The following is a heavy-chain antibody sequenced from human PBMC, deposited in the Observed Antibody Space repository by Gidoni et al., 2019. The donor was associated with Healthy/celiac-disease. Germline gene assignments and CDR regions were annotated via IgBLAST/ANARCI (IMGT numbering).Heavy chain of an antibody. CDR3: AKDHGWVAVAGTAVGY. CDR1: GFTFSSYA. J-gene: IGHJ4*02. D-gene: IGHD6-19*01. Sequence: EVQLLESGGGLVQPGVSLRLSCAASGFTFSSYAMSWVRQAPGKGLEWVSAISGSGGSTYYADAVKGRFTIYRDNAKNTLYLQMNSLRAEDTAVYYCAKDHGWVAVAGTAVGYWGQGTLVTVSS. CDR2: ISGSGGST. V-gene: IGHV3-23*01.